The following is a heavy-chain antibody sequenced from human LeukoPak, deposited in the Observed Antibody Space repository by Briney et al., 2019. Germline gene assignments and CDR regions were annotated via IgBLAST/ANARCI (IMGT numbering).Heavy chain of an antibody. CDR3: ARHIGGGIEDMDV. CDR1: GGSIGTYY. D-gene: IGHD3-16*02. CDR2: IYVTGT. V-gene: IGHV4-59*08. Sequence: SETLSLTCTVSGGSIGTYYWGWIRQSPGKGLEWIGYIYVTGTRYNPYLQSRVTISVGRSRNQFFLKMSSVTAADTAVYYCARHIGGGIEDMDVWGKGTKVIVSS. J-gene: IGHJ6*03.